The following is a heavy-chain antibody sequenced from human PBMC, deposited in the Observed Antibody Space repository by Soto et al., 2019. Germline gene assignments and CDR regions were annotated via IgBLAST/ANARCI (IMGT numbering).Heavy chain of an antibody. CDR3: ARNYGPGYTFDY. Sequence: PSETLSLTCTVSGGSISSYYWSWIRQPPGKGLQWIGYIYYSGSTNYNPSLKSRVTISVDTSKNQFSLKLSSVTAADMAVYYCARNYGPGYTFDYWGQGTLVTVSS. V-gene: IGHV4-59*08. CDR2: IYYSGST. CDR1: GGSISSYY. D-gene: IGHD3-10*01. J-gene: IGHJ4*02.